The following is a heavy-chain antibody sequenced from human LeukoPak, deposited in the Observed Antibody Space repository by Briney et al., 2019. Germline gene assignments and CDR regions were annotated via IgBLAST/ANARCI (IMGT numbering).Heavy chain of an antibody. J-gene: IGHJ4*02. CDR3: AEDDYYDSSGYYYGGY. V-gene: IGHV3-23*01. Sequence: GGSLRLSCAASGFTFSSYAMSWVRQAPGKGLEWVSAISGSGGSTYYADSVKGRFTISRDNSKNTLYLRMNSLRAEDTAVYYCAEDDYYDSSGYYYGGYWGQGTLVTVSS. D-gene: IGHD3-22*01. CDR1: GFTFSSYA. CDR2: ISGSGGST.